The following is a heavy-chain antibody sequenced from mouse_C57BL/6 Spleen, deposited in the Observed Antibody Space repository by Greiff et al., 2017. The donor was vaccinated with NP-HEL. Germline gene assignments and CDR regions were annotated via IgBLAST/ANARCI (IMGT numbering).Heavy chain of an antibody. D-gene: IGHD2-5*01. J-gene: IGHJ2*01. Sequence: VQLQQPGAELVRPGSSVKLSCKASGYTFTSYWMDWVKQRPGQGLEWIGNIYPSDSETHYNQKFKDKATLTVDKSSSTAYLQLSSLTSEDSAVYSCSRLGSNPRFVYWGQGTPLTVSS. CDR1: GYTFTSYW. CDR2: IYPSDSET. CDR3: SRLGSNPRFVY. V-gene: IGHV1-61*01.